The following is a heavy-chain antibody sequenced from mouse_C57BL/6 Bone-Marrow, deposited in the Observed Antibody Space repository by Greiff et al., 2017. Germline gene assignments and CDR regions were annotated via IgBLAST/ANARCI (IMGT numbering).Heavy chain of an antibody. D-gene: IGHD2-4*01. Sequence: QVQLQQSGAELVKPGASVKLSCKASGYTFTEYTIHWVKQRSGQGLEWIGWFYPGSGSIKYNEKFKDKATLTADKSSSTVYMELSRLTSEDSEVYFCARHEERFYYDYDLCPWFAYWGQGTLVTVSA. CDR3: ARHEERFYYDYDLCPWFAY. V-gene: IGHV1-62-2*01. CDR1: GYTFTEYT. CDR2: FYPGSGSI. J-gene: IGHJ3*01.